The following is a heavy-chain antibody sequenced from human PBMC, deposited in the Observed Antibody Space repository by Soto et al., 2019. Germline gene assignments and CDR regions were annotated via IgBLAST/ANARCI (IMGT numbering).Heavy chain of an antibody. CDR3: ATSSDWSPLLDY. J-gene: IGHJ4*02. Sequence: ASVKVSCKASRYTFTNFYLHWVRQAPGQRPEWMGWINNGGGTIYAQKFQGRLTMTRDTSITTAYMKLGRLSSDDTAFYYCATSSDWSPLLDYWGQGTLVTVSS. D-gene: IGHD6-19*01. CDR1: RYTFTNFY. V-gene: IGHV1-2*02. CDR2: INNGGGT.